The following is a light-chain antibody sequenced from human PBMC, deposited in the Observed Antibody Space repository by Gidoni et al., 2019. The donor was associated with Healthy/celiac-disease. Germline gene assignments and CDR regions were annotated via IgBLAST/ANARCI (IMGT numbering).Light chain of an antibody. V-gene: IGKV1-5*03. CDR1: QSISSW. Sequence: DIQMTQSPSTLSASVGDRVTITCRASQSISSWLAWYQQKPGKAPKLLIYKASSLESGVPSRFSGSGSGTEFTLTISSLQPDDFATYYCQQYGTFGPXTKVDIK. CDR2: KAS. CDR3: QQYGT. J-gene: IGKJ3*01.